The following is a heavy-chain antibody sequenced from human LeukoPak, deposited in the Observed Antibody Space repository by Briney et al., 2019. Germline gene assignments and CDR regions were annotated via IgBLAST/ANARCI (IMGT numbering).Heavy chain of an antibody. CDR3: ARDGIPDAFDI. D-gene: IGHD1-14*01. CDR2: IWYDGSNK. V-gene: IGHV3-33*01. CDR1: GFTFSSYG. J-gene: IGHJ3*02. Sequence: GGSLRLSCAASGFTFSSYGMHWVRQAPGKGQEWGAVIWYDGSNKYYADSVKGRFTISRDNSKNTLYLQMNSLRAEDTAVYYCARDGIPDAFDIWGQGTMVTVSS.